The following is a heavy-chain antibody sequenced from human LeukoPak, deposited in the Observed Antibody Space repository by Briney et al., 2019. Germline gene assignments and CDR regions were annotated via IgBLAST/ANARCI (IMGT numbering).Heavy chain of an antibody. V-gene: IGHV3-23*01. CDR1: GFTFSSYA. CDR3: ARLVWLDRNFDY. Sequence: GGSLRLSCRASGFTFSSYAMSWVRQAPGKGLEWVSGMKGRFTISRDNSKNTLYLQMKSLRAEDTAVYYCARLVWLDRNFDYWGQATLLTVTS. D-gene: IGHD6-19*01. J-gene: IGHJ4*02.